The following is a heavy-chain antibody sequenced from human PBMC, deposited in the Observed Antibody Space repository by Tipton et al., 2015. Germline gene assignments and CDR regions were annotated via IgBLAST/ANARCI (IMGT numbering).Heavy chain of an antibody. D-gene: IGHD1-1*01. CDR2: IRYSGGT. J-gene: IGHJ6*02. V-gene: IGHV4-59*01. CDR3: ARENAYYYGMDV. Sequence: TLSLTCTVSGTSLSGFYWTWIRQPPGKGLEWIGYIRYSGGTNYKPSLRGRVSISLDMSKNQFSLKLRSATAADTVMYFCARENAYYYGMDVWGQGTTVTVSS. CDR1: GTSLSGFY.